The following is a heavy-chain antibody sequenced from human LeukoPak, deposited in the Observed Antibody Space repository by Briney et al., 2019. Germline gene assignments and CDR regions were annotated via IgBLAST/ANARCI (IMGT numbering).Heavy chain of an antibody. Sequence: ASVKVSCKASGGTFSSYAISWVRQAPGQGLEWMGIINPSGGSTSYAQKFQGRVTMTRDTSTSTVYMELSSLRSEDTAVYYCAREALRSYYAANAFDIWGQGTMVTVSS. CDR3: AREALRSYYAANAFDI. D-gene: IGHD1-26*01. V-gene: IGHV1-46*01. CDR2: INPSGGST. CDR1: GGTFSSYA. J-gene: IGHJ3*02.